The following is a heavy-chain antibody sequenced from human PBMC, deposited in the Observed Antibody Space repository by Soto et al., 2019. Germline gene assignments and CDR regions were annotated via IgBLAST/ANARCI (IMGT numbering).Heavy chain of an antibody. CDR3: ARLGGFYQSLDS. Sequence: PSETLSLTCTVSGGSISSGGYYWSWIRQFPGRGLEWIGYIYYTGTTTYNPSIKSRVTISVDSSKNQFSLNLTSVSAADTAVYYCARLGGFYQSLDSWGQGTLVTVSS. D-gene: IGHD3-22*01. J-gene: IGHJ5*01. CDR2: IYYTGTT. V-gene: IGHV4-61*08. CDR1: GGSISSGGYY.